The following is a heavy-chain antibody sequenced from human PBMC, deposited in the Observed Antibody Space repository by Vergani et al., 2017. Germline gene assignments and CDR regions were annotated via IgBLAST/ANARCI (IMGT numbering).Heavy chain of an antibody. CDR2: ISYDGTEK. J-gene: IGHJ6*03. V-gene: IGHV3-30-3*01. Sequence: QVQLVESGGGVVQPGRSLRLSCAASGFSFGNYAMHWVRQAPGKGLEWVGVISYDGTEKKYADSVNGRFTISRDNSKKMMSLQMNSLRVEDTAVYYCARSGYCAHGVCYMTYYYYMDVWGKGTAVTVSS. CDR1: GFSFGNYA. D-gene: IGHD2-8*01. CDR3: ARSGYCAHGVCYMTYYYYMDV.